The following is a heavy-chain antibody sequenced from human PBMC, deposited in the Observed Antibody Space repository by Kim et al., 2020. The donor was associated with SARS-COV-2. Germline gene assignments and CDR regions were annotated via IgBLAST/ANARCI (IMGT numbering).Heavy chain of an antibody. CDR3: ARQSLLWFGELFHDAFDI. V-gene: IGHV4-59*08. CDR2: IYYSGST. D-gene: IGHD3-10*01. CDR1: GGSISSYY. J-gene: IGHJ3*02. Sequence: SETLSLTCTVSGGSISSYYWSWIRQPPGKGLEWIGYIYYSGSTNYNPSLKSRVTISVDTSKNQFSLKLSSVTAADTAVYYCARQSLLWFGELFHDAFDIWGQGTMVTVSS.